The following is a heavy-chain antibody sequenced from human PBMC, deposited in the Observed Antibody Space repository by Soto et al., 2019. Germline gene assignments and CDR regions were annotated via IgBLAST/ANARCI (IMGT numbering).Heavy chain of an antibody. CDR3: AKGKTAMAPKYDY. CDR1: GFTFSSYG. D-gene: IGHD5-18*01. V-gene: IGHV3-30*18. CDR2: ISYGGSNK. Sequence: GGSLRLSCAASGFTFSSYGMHWVRQAPGKGLEWVAVISYGGSNKYYADSVKGRFTISRDNSKNTLYLQMNSLRAEDTDVYYCAKGKTAMAPKYDYWGQGTLVTVSS. J-gene: IGHJ4*02.